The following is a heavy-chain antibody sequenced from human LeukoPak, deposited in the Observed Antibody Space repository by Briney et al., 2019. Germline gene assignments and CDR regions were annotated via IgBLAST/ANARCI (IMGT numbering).Heavy chain of an antibody. Sequence: GGSLRLSCAASGFTVSSNYMSWVRQAPGKGLEWVSVIYSGGSTYYADSVKGRFTISRDNSKNTLYLQMNSLRAEDTAVYYCARALPDYDILTGYYRWGYFGYWGQGTLVTVSS. CDR3: ARALPDYDILTGYYRWGYFGY. CDR1: GFTVSSNY. CDR2: IYSGGST. V-gene: IGHV3-66*01. D-gene: IGHD3-9*01. J-gene: IGHJ4*02.